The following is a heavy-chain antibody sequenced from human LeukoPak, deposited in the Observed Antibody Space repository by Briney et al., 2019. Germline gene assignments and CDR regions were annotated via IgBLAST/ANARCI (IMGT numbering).Heavy chain of an antibody. CDR1: GFTFSNYW. CDR2: IRQDGSEI. V-gene: IGHV3-7*01. CDR3: ARLHLDKGRYRPFDS. J-gene: IGHJ4*02. Sequence: PGGSLRLSCAASGFTFSNYWVTWVRQAPGKGPEWVAYIRQDGSEIYYVDSVKGRFTISRDNAKNSLYLQMNSLRVEDTAIYYCARLHLDKGRYRPFDSWGQGTRVTVSS. D-gene: IGHD1-1*01.